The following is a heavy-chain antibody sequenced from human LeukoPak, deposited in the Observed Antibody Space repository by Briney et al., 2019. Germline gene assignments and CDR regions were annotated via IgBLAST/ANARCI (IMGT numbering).Heavy chain of an antibody. D-gene: IGHD6-19*01. J-gene: IGHJ4*02. V-gene: IGHV3-23*01. Sequence: GGSLRLSCAASGFTFSSCAMSWVRQAPGKGLEWVSAISGSGGSTYYADSVKGRFTISRDNSKNTLYLQMNSLRAEDTAVYYCAKAGVAGGIAVAACDYWGQGTLVTVSS. CDR1: GFTFSSCA. CDR2: ISGSGGST. CDR3: AKAGVAGGIAVAACDY.